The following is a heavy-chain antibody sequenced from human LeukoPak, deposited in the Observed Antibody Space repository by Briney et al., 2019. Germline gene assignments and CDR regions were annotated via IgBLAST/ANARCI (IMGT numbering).Heavy chain of an antibody. CDR3: AREGYQLLYKSKYNWFDP. V-gene: IGHV3-30-3*01. Sequence: GGSLRLSCAASGFTFSSYAMHWVRQAPGKGLEWVAVISYDGSNKYYADSVKGRFTISRDNAKNSLYLQMNSLRAEDTAVYYCAREGYQLLYKSKYNWFDPWGQGTLVTVTS. CDR2: ISYDGSNK. D-gene: IGHD2-2*02. CDR1: GFTFSSYA. J-gene: IGHJ5*02.